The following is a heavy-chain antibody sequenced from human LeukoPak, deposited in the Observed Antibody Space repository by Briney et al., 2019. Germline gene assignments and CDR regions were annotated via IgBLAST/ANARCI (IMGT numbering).Heavy chain of an antibody. V-gene: IGHV3-7*04. CDR2: IKQDGSEK. CDR1: GFTFSSCW. Sequence: PGGSLRLSCAASGFTFSSCWMSWVRQAPGKGLEWVANIKQDGSEKYYVDSVKGRFTISRDNAKNSLYLQMNSLRAEDTAVYYCARGGITIFGVVRYYFDYWGQGTLVTVSS. CDR3: ARGGITIFGVVRYYFDY. D-gene: IGHD3-3*01. J-gene: IGHJ4*02.